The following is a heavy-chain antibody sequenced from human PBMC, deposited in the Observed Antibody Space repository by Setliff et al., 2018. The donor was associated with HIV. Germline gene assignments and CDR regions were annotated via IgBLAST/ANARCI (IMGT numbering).Heavy chain of an antibody. D-gene: IGHD6-19*01. J-gene: IGHJ4*02. CDR1: GFTFSSYR. V-gene: IGHV3-30-3*02. CDR2: ASSDGVNN. CDR3: AKQGATSGLDF. Sequence: GESLKLSCAASGFTFSSYRMHWVRQAPGKGLAWVAVASSDGVNNLYADSVKGRFIISRDNSKNTLSLQMTSLTTEDTAVYYCAKQGATSGLDFWGQGTLVTVSS.